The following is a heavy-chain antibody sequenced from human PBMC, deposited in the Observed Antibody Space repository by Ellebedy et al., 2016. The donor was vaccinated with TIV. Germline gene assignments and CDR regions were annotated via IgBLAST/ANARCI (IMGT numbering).Heavy chain of an antibody. V-gene: IGHV4-59*01. D-gene: IGHD3-10*01. CDR3: AREIVGSESFDI. CDR2: IYYSGRS. CDR1: GVSITSYY. Sequence: MPSETLSPTCSVSGVSITSYYWSWIRQPPGKGLEWIGFIYYSGRSSYNPSLKSRMTISTDTSKNQVSLRVNSVTAADTAVYYCAREIVGSESFDIWGQGTMVTVSS. J-gene: IGHJ3*02.